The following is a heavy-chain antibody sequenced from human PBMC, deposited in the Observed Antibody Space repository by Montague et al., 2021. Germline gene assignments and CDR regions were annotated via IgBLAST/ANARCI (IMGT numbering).Heavy chain of an antibody. CDR3: ARYLYFKGGSCYSGFDH. D-gene: IGHD2-15*01. Sequence: SETLSLTCTVSGGSTSSSSYYWGWIRQPPGKELEFIGVIYNNGSTYYNPSLKSRVTVSIDTSKNQFSLKLISVTAADTAVYFCARYLYFKGGSCYSGFDHWGQGTLVTVSS. V-gene: IGHV4-39*01. CDR2: IYNNGST. CDR1: GGSTSSSSYY. J-gene: IGHJ5*02.